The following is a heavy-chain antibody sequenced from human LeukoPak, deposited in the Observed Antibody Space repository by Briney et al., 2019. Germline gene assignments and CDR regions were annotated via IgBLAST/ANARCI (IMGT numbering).Heavy chain of an antibody. CDR2: IWNDGSNK. D-gene: IGHD1-1*01. J-gene: IGHJ5*02. V-gene: IGHV3-33*01. CDR1: GITFSSFG. Sequence: AGSLRLSCAAPGITFSSFGMHWLRQAPGKGLEWVAFIWNDGSNKYYADSVKGRFTISRDNSKNTLYLQMNSLRVEDTAVYYCARDGTLTAGPFDPWGRGTLVTVSS. CDR3: ARDGTLTAGPFDP.